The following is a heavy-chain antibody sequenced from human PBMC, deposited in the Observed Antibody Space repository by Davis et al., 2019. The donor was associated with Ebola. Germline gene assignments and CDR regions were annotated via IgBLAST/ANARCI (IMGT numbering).Heavy chain of an antibody. CDR2: INPNNGDT. V-gene: IGHV1-2*02. D-gene: IGHD2-2*01. CDR1: GHTFTDSY. CDR3: ARDLTGITCCS. Sequence: ASVKVSCKASGHTFTDSYIHWVRQAPGQGLEYMGWINPNNGDTYYAPKFQGRVTLTRDTSISTAFMELSGLTSDDTADYYCARDLTGITCCSWGQGTLVTVSS. J-gene: IGHJ5*02.